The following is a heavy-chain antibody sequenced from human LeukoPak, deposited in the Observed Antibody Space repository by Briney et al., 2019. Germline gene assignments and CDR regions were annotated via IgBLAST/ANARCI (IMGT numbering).Heavy chain of an antibody. CDR1: GGSISSYY. V-gene: IGHV4-4*07. Sequence: SETLSLLCTVSGGSISSYYWSWIRQPAGKGLEWIGRIYTSGSTNYNPSFKGRVTMSLDTSKRQFSLNLSSVTAADTAVYYCARDQTYYVSSGYYYVTYLQHWGQGILVTVSS. CDR3: ARDQTYYVSSGYYYVTYLQH. J-gene: IGHJ1*01. D-gene: IGHD3-22*01. CDR2: IYTSGST.